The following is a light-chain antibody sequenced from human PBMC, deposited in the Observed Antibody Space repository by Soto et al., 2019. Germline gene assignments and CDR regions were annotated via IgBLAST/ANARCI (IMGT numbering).Light chain of an antibody. J-gene: IGKJ2*01. Sequence: EIVLTQSPGTLPLSPGERATLSCRASQSVSSSYLAWYQQKPGQAPRLLIYGASSRATGIPDRFSGRGSGTDFTLTISRLEPEDLAVYYCQQSGSSPYTFGQGTKLEIK. CDR3: QQSGSSPYT. CDR1: QSVSSSY. CDR2: GAS. V-gene: IGKV3-20*01.